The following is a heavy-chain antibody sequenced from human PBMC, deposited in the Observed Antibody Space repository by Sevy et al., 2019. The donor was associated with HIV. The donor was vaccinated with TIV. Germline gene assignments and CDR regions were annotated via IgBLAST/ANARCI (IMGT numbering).Heavy chain of an antibody. CDR2: IKEDGSEK. Sequence: GGSLRLSCAASGFTFSSYSMSWVRQAPGKGLEWVANIKEDGSEKYYADSVKGRFTISRDNAKNSLYLQMNSLRAEDTAVYYCASALGELSYFYYYFMDVWGKGTTVTVSS. V-gene: IGHV3-7*01. D-gene: IGHD3-16*02. CDR3: ASALGELSYFYYYFMDV. J-gene: IGHJ6*03. CDR1: GFTFSSYS.